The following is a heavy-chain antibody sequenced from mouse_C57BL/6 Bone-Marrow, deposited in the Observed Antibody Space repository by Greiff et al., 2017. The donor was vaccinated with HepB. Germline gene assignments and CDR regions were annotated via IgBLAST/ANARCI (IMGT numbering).Heavy chain of an antibody. J-gene: IGHJ1*03. V-gene: IGHV1-19*01. CDR1: GYTFTDYY. CDR2: INPYNGGT. D-gene: IGHD1-1*01. CDR3: ARNYYGSSLGYFDV. Sequence: VQLKESGPVLVKPGASVKMSCKASGYTFTDYYMNWVKQSHGKSLEWIGVINPYNGGTSYNQKLKGKATLTVDKSSSTAYMELNSLTSEDSAVYYYARNYYGSSLGYFDVWGTGTTVTVAS.